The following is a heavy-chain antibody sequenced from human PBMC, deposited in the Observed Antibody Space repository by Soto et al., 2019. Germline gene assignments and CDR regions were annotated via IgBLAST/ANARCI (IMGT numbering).Heavy chain of an antibody. CDR3: ARLSSSPRFDF. J-gene: IGHJ4*02. Sequence: QVQLQESGPGLVKPSQTLSLTCTVSGGSIKSGSYYWSWIRQHPGKGLEWIGYIYNSGSTYYNPSLKSRVSISVDTSKNQFSLKLSSVTAADTALYYCARLSSSPRFDFWGQGTLVTVSS. V-gene: IGHV4-31*03. CDR2: IYNSGST. CDR1: GGSIKSGSYY.